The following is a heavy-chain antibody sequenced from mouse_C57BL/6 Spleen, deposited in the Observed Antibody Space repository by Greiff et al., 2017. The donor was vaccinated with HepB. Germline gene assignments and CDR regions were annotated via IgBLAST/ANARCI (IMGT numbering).Heavy chain of an antibody. Sequence: QVQLQQPGAELVMPGASVKLSCKASGYTFTSYWMHWVKQRPGQGLEWIGEIDPSDSYTKYNQKFKGKSTLTVDKSSSTAYMQLSSLTSEDSAVYYCARPLWSEAWFAYWGQGTLVTVSA. CDR1: GYTFTSYW. CDR2: IDPSDSYT. D-gene: IGHD1-1*02. CDR3: ARPLWSEAWFAY. J-gene: IGHJ3*01. V-gene: IGHV1-69*01.